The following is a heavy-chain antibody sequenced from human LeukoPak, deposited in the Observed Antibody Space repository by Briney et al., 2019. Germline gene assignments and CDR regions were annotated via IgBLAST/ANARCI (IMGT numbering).Heavy chain of an antibody. CDR2: IYSGGST. CDR1: GFTVSNFY. J-gene: IGHJ4*02. D-gene: IGHD2-15*01. CDR3: ARDLFILVVVAATENALDY. Sequence: PGGSLRLSCAASGFTVSNFYMTWVRQAPGKGLEWVSVIYSGGSTYYADSVKGRFTISRDNSKNTLYLQMNSLRAEDTAVYYCARDLFILVVVAATENALDYWGQGTLVTVSS. V-gene: IGHV3-53*05.